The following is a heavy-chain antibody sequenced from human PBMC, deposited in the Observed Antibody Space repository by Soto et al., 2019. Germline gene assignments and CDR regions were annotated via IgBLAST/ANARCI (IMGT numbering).Heavy chain of an antibody. Sequence: PSETLSLTCAVYGESFSGYYWSWIRQPPGKGLEWIGDITHSGSTNYNPSLKSRVTISIDTSKNQFSLKLSSVTAADTAVYYCARKLGITGTTWYFDYWGQGTLVTAPQ. V-gene: IGHV4-34*01. CDR2: ITHSGST. D-gene: IGHD1-7*01. J-gene: IGHJ4*02. CDR3: ARKLGITGTTWYFDY. CDR1: GESFSGYY.